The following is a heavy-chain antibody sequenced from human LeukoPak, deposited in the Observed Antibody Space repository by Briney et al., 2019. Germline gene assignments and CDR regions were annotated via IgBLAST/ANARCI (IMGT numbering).Heavy chain of an antibody. V-gene: IGHV4-34*01. D-gene: IGHD1-14*01. CDR2: INHSGST. Sequence: PSETLSLTCAVYGGSFSGYYWSWSRQPPGKGLEWIGEINHSGSTNYNPSLKSRVTISVDTSKNQFSLKLSSVTAADTAVYYCARGDRPGYDYWGQGTLVTVSS. CDR3: ARGDRPGYDY. CDR1: GGSFSGYY. J-gene: IGHJ4*02.